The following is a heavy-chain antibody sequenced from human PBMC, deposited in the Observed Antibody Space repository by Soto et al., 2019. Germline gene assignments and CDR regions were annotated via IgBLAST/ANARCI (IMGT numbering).Heavy chain of an antibody. CDR1: GGSSSSSSYY. Sequence: SETLSLTCTVYGGSSSSSSYYWGWIRQPPGKGLEWIGRIYYSGSTYYNPSLKSRVTISVDRSKNQFSLKLSSVTAADTGVYYCAGQHQPCGQGTLVTVSS. J-gene: IGHJ5*02. CDR3: AGQHQP. V-gene: IGHV4-39*07. D-gene: IGHD2-2*01. CDR2: IYYSGST.